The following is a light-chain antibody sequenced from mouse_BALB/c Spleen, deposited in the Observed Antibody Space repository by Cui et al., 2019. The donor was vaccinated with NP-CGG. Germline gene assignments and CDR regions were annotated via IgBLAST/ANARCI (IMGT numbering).Light chain of an antibody. Sequence: DVPQAQAPTTSPGETVTLTCRSSIGAVTTSNYANWVQEKPDHLFTGLIGGTNNRAPGVPARFSGSLIGDKAALSITGAQTEDEAIYFCALWYSTHWVFGGGTKLTVL. CDR3: ALWYSTHWV. CDR2: GTN. CDR1: IGAVTTSNY. V-gene: IGLV1*01. J-gene: IGLJ1*01.